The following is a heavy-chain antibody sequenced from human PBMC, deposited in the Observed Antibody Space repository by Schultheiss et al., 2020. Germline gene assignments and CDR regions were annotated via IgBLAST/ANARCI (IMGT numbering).Heavy chain of an antibody. CDR3: ASNLVPAAILRFDP. CDR2: ISSSSSYI. J-gene: IGHJ5*02. CDR1: GFTFSSYA. Sequence: GGSLRLSCAASGFTFSSYAMSWVRQAPGKGLEWVSSISSSSSYIYYADSVKGRFTISRDNAKNSLYLQMNSLRAEDTAVYYCASNLVPAAILRFDPWGQGTLVTVSS. D-gene: IGHD2-2*01. V-gene: IGHV3-21*01.